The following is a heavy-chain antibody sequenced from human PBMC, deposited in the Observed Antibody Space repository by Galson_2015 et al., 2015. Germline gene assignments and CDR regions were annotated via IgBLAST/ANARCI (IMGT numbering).Heavy chain of an antibody. Sequence: SLRLSCAASGFTFSSYGMHWVRQAPGKGLEWVAVISYDGSNKSYADSVKGRFTISRDNSKNTLYLQMNSLRAEDTAVYYCAEAYWSSGSCYADALDVWGQGTMVTVSS. J-gene: IGHJ3*01. CDR1: GFTFSSYG. CDR2: ISYDGSNK. V-gene: IGHV3-30*18. D-gene: IGHD2-2*01. CDR3: AEAYWSSGSCYADALDV.